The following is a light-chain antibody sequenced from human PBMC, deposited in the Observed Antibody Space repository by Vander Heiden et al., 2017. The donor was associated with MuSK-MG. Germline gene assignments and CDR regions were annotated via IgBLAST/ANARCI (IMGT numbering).Light chain of an antibody. V-gene: IGLV3-25*03. Sequence: SYELTPPPSVSVSPGQTARITCSGDALTKKYAYWYHQKPGQAPVLVIYEDSERPAGIPERFSGSSSGTTVTLTISGVQAEDEADYYCQSADSSGTYVFGTGTKVTVL. CDR3: QSADSSGTYV. CDR2: EDS. CDR1: ALTKKY. J-gene: IGLJ1*01.